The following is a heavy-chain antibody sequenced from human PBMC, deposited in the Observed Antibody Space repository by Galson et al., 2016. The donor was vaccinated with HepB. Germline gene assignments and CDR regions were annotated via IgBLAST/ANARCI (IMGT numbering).Heavy chain of an antibody. CDR2: IYYSGTT. V-gene: IGHV4-39*01. Sequence: ETLSLTCTVSGRSISNPDYYWAWIRQPPGKGLEWIGSIYYSGTTYYNPSLKSRVTVSVDTSKNQFSLKVNSVTAADTAVYYCAMLTLGNFWGQGTLVTVSS. J-gene: IGHJ4*02. CDR1: GRSISNPDYY. D-gene: IGHD3-9*01. CDR3: AMLTLGNF.